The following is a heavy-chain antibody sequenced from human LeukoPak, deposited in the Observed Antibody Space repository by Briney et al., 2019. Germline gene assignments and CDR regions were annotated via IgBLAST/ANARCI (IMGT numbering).Heavy chain of an antibody. CDR1: GGSISSYY. V-gene: IGHV4-59*08. CDR2: IYYSGST. D-gene: IGHD6-19*01. Sequence: SETLSLTCTVSGGSISSYYWSWIRQPPGKGLEWIGYIYYSGSTNYNPSLKSRVTISVDTSKDQFSLKLSSVTAADTAVYYCARHESSGWYYFDYWGQGTLVTVSS. CDR3: ARHESSGWYYFDY. J-gene: IGHJ4*02.